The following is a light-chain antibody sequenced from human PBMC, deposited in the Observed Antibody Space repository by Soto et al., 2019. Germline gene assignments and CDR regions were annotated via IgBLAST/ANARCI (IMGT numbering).Light chain of an antibody. CDR1: QGVSDW. CDR3: QQANSYPWT. CDR2: GSS. V-gene: IGKV1-12*01. J-gene: IGKJ1*01. Sequence: DIQMTQSAPSVPACVGDSVAITCRASQGVSDWVAWYQQKPGEAPKLLIYGSSSLLSGVPSRFSGTRSGTDFTLTISSLQPEDFATYYCQQANSYPWTFGQGTKVDI.